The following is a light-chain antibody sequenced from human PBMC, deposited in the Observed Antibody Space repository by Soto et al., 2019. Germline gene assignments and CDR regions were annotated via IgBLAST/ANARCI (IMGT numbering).Light chain of an antibody. Sequence: QSALTQPPSASGSPGQSVTISCTGTSSDIGGYNYVSWYQQHPGKAPKLMIYELSKRPSGVPDRFSGSKSGNTASLTVSGLQAEDEAEYYCSSYAGSNNYVVFGGGTKLTVL. V-gene: IGLV2-8*01. CDR3: SSYAGSNNYVV. CDR1: SSDIGGYNY. J-gene: IGLJ2*01. CDR2: ELS.